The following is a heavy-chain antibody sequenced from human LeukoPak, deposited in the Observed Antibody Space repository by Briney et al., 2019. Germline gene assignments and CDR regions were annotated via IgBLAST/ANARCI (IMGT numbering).Heavy chain of an antibody. Sequence: PGGSLRLSCAASGVTVSSNYMRWVRQAPGKGLERVSVIYSGGSTYYADSVKGRFTISRDNSKNTLYLQMNSLRAEDTAVYYCARAIYCSGGSCLDYWGQGTLVTVSS. CDR3: ARAIYCSGGSCLDY. CDR1: GVTVSSNY. D-gene: IGHD2-15*01. CDR2: IYSGGST. J-gene: IGHJ4*02. V-gene: IGHV3-53*01.